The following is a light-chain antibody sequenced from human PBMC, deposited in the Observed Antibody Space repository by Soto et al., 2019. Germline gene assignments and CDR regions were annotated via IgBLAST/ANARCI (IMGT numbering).Light chain of an antibody. CDR1: SSDVGAYEY. V-gene: IGLV2-14*01. J-gene: IGLJ2*01. CDR2: EVS. CDR3: TSYTRRDTLPVV. Sequence: QSVLTHPASVSGSPGKSITFSFTGTSSDVGAYEYVSWYQQHPGKDPKLIIFEVSNRPSGVSDRFSGSQSGNTASLTISGLQPEDEAHYSCTSYTRRDTLPVVFGGGTKVTVL.